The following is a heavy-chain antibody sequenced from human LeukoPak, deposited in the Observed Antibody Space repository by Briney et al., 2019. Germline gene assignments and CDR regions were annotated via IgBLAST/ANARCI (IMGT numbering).Heavy chain of an antibody. CDR2: INPNSGGT. D-gene: IGHD3-22*01. V-gene: IGHV1-2*06. Sequence: ASVKVSCKASGCTFTGYYMHWVRQAPGQGLEWMGRINPNSGGTNYAQKFQGRVTMNRDTSISTAYMELSRLRSDDPAVYYCARDGTSYYYDSSGYSHYYYYYMDVWGKGTTITVSS. CDR1: GCTFTGYY. J-gene: IGHJ6*03. CDR3: ARDGTSYYYDSSGYSHYYYYYMDV.